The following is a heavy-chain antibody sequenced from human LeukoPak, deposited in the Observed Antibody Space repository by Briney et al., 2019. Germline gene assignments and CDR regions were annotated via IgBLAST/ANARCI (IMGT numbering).Heavy chain of an antibody. V-gene: IGHV3-21*01. CDR2: ISSSSSYI. J-gene: IGHJ4*02. CDR1: RFTFSSYS. CDR3: ARESDGDGYNSFDY. D-gene: IGHD5-24*01. Sequence: GGSLRLSCAASRFTFSSYSMNWVRQAPGKGLEWVSSISSSSSYIYYADSVKGRFTISRDNAKNSLYLQMNSLRAEDTAVYYCARESDGDGYNSFDYWGQGTLVTVSS.